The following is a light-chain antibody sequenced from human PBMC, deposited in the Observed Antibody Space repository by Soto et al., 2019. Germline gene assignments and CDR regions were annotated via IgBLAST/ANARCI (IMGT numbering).Light chain of an antibody. J-gene: IGKJ1*01. V-gene: IGKV1-6*01. Sequence: AIQMTQSPSSLSASVGDRVTITCRASQGIRNDLGWYQQKPGKAPKLLIYAASSLQSGVPSRFSGSGSGTDVTLTISSLQPEAFATYYCLQDYNHPRTFGQGTKVEIK. CDR3: LQDYNHPRT. CDR1: QGIRND. CDR2: AAS.